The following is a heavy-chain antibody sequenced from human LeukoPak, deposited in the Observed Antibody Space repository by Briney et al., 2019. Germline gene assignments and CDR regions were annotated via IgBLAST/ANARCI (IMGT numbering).Heavy chain of an antibody. CDR2: IQQDGREK. CDR3: ARDDNWGSDY. V-gene: IGHV3-7*04. J-gene: IGHJ4*02. Sequence: GGSLRLSCAASGFTFSRYWMSWVRQAPGKGLEWVANIQQDGREKYYVDSVKGRFTISRDNAKNSLYLQMNRLKAKDTAMYYCARDDNWGSDYWGQGTLVTVSS. D-gene: IGHD7-27*01. CDR1: GFTFSRYW.